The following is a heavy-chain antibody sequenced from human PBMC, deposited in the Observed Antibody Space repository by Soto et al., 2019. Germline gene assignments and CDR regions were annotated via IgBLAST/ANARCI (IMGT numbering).Heavy chain of an antibody. CDR1: GGSISSSSYY. V-gene: IGHV4-39*01. J-gene: IGHJ4*02. D-gene: IGHD5-18*01. Sequence: PSETLSLTCTVSGGSISSSSYYWGWIRQPPGKGLEWIGSIYYSGSTYYNPSLKSRVTISVDTSKDQFSLKLSSVTAADTAVYYCASLDVDIAMVTGYYFDYWGQGTLVTVSS. CDR2: IYYSGST. CDR3: ASLDVDIAMVTGYYFDY.